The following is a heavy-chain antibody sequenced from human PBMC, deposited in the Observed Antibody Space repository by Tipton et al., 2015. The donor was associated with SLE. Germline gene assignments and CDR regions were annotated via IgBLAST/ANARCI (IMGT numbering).Heavy chain of an antibody. CDR1: GDSVSSNSAA. CDR2: TYYRSKWSN. CDR3: ARSGIAVAGTPVVDY. D-gene: IGHD6-19*01. J-gene: IGHJ4*02. V-gene: IGHV6-1*01. Sequence: LVQPSQTLSLTCAISGDSVSSNSAAWNWIRQSPSRGLEWLGRTYYRSKWSNDYAVSVKSRITINPDTSKNQFSLQLNSVTPEDTAVYYCARSGIAVAGTPVVDYWGQGTLVTVSS.